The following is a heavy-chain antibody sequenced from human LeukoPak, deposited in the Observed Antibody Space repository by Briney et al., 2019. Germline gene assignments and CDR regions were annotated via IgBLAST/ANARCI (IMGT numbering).Heavy chain of an antibody. J-gene: IGHJ4*02. D-gene: IGHD4-23*01. V-gene: IGHV5-51*01. CDR2: TYPADSET. CDR3: ATGTLTVATPYFHH. Sequence: GESLKISCKGSGYSFNNYWIGWVRQMPGKGLEWMGITYPADSETRYSPSFQGQVTISADKSISTAFLQWSSLKASDTAMYYCATGTLTVATPYFHHWGQGTLVTVPS. CDR1: GYSFNNYW.